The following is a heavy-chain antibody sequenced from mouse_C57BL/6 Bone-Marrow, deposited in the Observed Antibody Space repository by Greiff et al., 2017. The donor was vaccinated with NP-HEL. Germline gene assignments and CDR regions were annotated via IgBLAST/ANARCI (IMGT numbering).Heavy chain of an antibody. CDR2: IYPGDGDT. Sequence: VQGVESGPELVKPGASAKISCKASGYAFSSSWMNWVKQRPGKGLEWIGRIYPGDGDTNYNGKFKGKATLTADKSSSTAYMQLSSLTSEDSAVYFCARGGYGPSFDYWGQGTTLTVSS. CDR3: ARGGYGPSFDY. CDR1: GYAFSSSW. V-gene: IGHV1-82*01. D-gene: IGHD2-10*02. J-gene: IGHJ2*01.